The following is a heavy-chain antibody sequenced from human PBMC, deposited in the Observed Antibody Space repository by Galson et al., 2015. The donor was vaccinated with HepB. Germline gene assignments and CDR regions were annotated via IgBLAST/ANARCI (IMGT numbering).Heavy chain of an antibody. CDR1: GYSFTNYW. CDR3: ASRLKYSSGGYYYGMDV. D-gene: IGHD6-19*01. V-gene: IGHV5-10-1*01. Sequence: QSGAEVKKPGESLKISCKGSGYSFTNYWISWVRQVPGKGLEWMGRIDPSDSYTNYSPSFQGHVTISADKSISTAYLQLSSLKASDTAMYYCASRLKYSSGGYYYGMDVWGQGTTVTVSS. CDR2: IDPSDSYT. J-gene: IGHJ6*02.